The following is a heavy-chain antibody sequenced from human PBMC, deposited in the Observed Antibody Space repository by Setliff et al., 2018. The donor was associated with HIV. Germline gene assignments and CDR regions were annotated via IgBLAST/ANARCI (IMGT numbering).Heavy chain of an antibody. CDR1: SGSISSYY. CDR3: ARSYYNFWSGYWGNWFDP. Sequence: SETLSLTCTVSSGSISSYYWSWIRQPPGKGLEWIGEVVESGGVNYNPSLKSRVTISVDTPENQFSLKLSSVTAADTAVYYCARSYYNFWSGYWGNWFDPWGQGTLVTVSS. J-gene: IGHJ5*02. CDR2: VVESGGV. V-gene: IGHV4-59*08. D-gene: IGHD3-3*01.